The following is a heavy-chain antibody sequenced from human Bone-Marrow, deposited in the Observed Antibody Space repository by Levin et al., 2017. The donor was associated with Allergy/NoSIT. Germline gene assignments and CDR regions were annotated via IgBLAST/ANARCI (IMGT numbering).Heavy chain of an antibody. D-gene: IGHD6-19*01. J-gene: IGHJ5*02. CDR3: ARHQAVSGTLSSHNYFAP. Sequence: PSETLSLTCTVSAGSTNGYYWSWIRQPPGKGLEWIAYISYSGTTFYNPSLRSRVTISLDTSKNQFSLNLMSVTAADTAMYYCARHQAVSGTLSSHNYFAPWGQGTLVTVSS. CDR2: ISYSGTT. V-gene: IGHV4-59*08. CDR1: AGSTNGYY.